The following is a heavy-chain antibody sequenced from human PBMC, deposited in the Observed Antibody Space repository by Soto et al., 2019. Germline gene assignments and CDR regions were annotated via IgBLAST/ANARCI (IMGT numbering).Heavy chain of an antibody. CDR3: ARGYSGP. D-gene: IGHD5-12*01. V-gene: IGHV3-21*01. CDR1: GFTFTAYN. Sequence: SLRLSCAASGFTFTAYNMNWVGQAPGKGLEWVSSITSGRTYIYYAESVKGRFTISRDNAKKSLYLQMNGLRVEDTAMYYCARGYSGPWGQGTLVTVSS. J-gene: IGHJ5*02. CDR2: ITSGRTYI.